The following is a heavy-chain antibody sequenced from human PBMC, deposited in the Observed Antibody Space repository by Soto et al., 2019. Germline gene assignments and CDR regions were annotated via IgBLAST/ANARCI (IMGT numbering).Heavy chain of an antibody. CDR1: GFTFSSYD. Sequence: EVQLVESGGGLVQPGGSLRLSCAASGFTFSSYDMHWVRQATGKGLEWVSASGTAGDTYYPRSVKGRFTISRENAKNSLYLQMNSPRDGDTAVYYCGRGSAYGDYKDWYFGLWGRGTLVTVS. V-gene: IGHV3-13*04. D-gene: IGHD4-17*01. CDR2: SGTAGDT. J-gene: IGHJ2*01. CDR3: GRGSAYGDYKDWYFGL.